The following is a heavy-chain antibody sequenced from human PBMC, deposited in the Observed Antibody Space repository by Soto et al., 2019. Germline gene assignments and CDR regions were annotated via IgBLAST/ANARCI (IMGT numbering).Heavy chain of an antibody. J-gene: IGHJ5*02. Sequence: GXSVKVSCNASGYPFTDYHIHWVRQAPGQGPEWMGWINPNSGVTKYAQKFQGRVTMTRDTTINTASMELSRLNSDDTAVYYCARDFRFDPWGQGTLVTVSS. CDR1: GYPFTDYH. V-gene: IGHV1-2*02. CDR3: ARDFRFDP. CDR2: INPNSGVT.